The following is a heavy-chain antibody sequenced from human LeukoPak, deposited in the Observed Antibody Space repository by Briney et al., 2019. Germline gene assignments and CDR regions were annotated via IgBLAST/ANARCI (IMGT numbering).Heavy chain of an antibody. CDR3: ARSRITIFGVVTQIDY. Sequence: GASVKVSCKASGYTFTGYDINWVRQATGQGLEWMGWMNPNSGNTGYAQKFQGRVTMTRNTSISTAYMELSSLRSEDTAVYYCARSRITIFGVVTQIDYWGQGTLVTVSS. J-gene: IGHJ4*02. CDR2: MNPNSGNT. D-gene: IGHD3-3*01. CDR1: GYTFTGYD. V-gene: IGHV1-8*01.